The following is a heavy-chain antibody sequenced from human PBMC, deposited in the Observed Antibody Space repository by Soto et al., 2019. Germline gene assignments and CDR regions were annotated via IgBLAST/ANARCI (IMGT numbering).Heavy chain of an antibody. V-gene: IGHV1-69*13. D-gene: IGHD5-12*01. CDR1: GGTFSSCA. CDR2: IIPIFGTA. Sequence: GASVKVSCKASGGTFSSCAISWVRQAPGQGLEWMGGIIPIFGTANYAQKFQGRVTITADESTSTAYMELNSLRSEDTAVYYCAIDSGRTLAGDYYGMDVWGQGTTVTVSS. CDR3: AIDSGRTLAGDYYGMDV. J-gene: IGHJ6*02.